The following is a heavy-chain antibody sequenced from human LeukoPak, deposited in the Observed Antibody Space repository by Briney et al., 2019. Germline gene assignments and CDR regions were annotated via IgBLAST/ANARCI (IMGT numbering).Heavy chain of an antibody. J-gene: IGHJ4*02. CDR2: ISSSSSYI. D-gene: IGHD2-21*01. Sequence: GGSLRLSCAASGFTFSSYSMNWVRQAPGKGLEWVSSISSSSSYIYYADSVKGRFTISRDNAKNSLYLQMNSLRAEDTAVYYCARERGVRSISIPFDYWGQGTLVTVSS. V-gene: IGHV3-21*01. CDR1: GFTFSSYS. CDR3: ARERGVRSISIPFDY.